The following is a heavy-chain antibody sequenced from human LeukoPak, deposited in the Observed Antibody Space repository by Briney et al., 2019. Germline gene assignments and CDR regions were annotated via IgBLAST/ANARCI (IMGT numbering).Heavy chain of an antibody. CDR3: AAEGYRLAVRGVIITRAFDY. D-gene: IGHD3-10*01. CDR2: FDPEDGET. V-gene: IGHV1-24*01. J-gene: IGHJ4*02. CDR1: GYTLTELS. Sequence: ASVKVSCKVSGYTLTELSMHWVRQAPGKGLEWMGGFDPEDGETIYAQKFQGRVTMTEDTPTDTAHMELSSLRSEDTAVYYCAAEGYRLAVRGVIITRAFDYWGQGTLVTVSS.